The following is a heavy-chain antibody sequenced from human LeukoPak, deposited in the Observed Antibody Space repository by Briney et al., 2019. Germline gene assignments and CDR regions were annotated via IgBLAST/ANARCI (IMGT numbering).Heavy chain of an antibody. Sequence: SVKVSCKASGGTFSSYAISWVRQAPGHGLEWMGGIIPIFGTANYAQKFQGRVTITADESTSTAYMELSSLRSEDTAVYYCARVPYCSSTSCYTPYHYWGQGTLVTVSS. CDR2: IIPIFGTA. CDR1: GGTFSSYA. D-gene: IGHD2-2*02. V-gene: IGHV1-69*01. J-gene: IGHJ4*02. CDR3: ARVPYCSSTSCYTPYHY.